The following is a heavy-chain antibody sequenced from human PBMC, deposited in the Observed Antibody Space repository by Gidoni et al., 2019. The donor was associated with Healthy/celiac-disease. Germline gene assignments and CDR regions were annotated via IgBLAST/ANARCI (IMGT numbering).Heavy chain of an antibody. J-gene: IGHJ4*02. CDR1: GFSLRHARLG. CDR3: GRRLEGVDWSGRGAFDY. D-gene: IGHD3-3*01. Sequence: QVTLTESGPVLVKPTETLTLTCTVSGFSLRHARLGLSWILQPPGKTLQWRAHIFSDDEKSYIKSLKSRRIITKDTTKKHVVPTMTNMEPAETAADYYGRRLEGVDWSGRGAFDYWGQGTLVTVSS. V-gene: IGHV2-26*01. CDR2: IFSDDEK.